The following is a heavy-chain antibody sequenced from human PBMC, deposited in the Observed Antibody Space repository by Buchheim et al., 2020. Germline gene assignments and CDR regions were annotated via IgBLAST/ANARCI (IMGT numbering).Heavy chain of an antibody. V-gene: IGHV4-61*02. D-gene: IGHD1-1*01. CDR3: ARTKTGTTLSRWFDP. CDR1: GGSISSGSYY. J-gene: IGHJ5*02. CDR2: IYTSGST. Sequence: QVQLQESGPGLVKPSQTLSLTCTVSGGSISSGSYYWSWIRQPAGKGLEWIGRIYTSGSTNYNPSLKSRVTISADTSKNQFSLKLSSVTAADTAVYYCARTKTGTTLSRWFDPWGQGTL.